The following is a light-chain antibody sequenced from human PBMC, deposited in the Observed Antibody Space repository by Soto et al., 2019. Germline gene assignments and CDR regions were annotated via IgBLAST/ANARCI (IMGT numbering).Light chain of an antibody. V-gene: IGKV1-5*01. CDR1: QSISKW. CDR3: QQYDSYSPLT. Sequence: IQMTQSPSTLSASVGDRVTMTCRASQSISKWLAWYQQKPGTAPKLLIYDASNLESGVPSRFSGSGSGTEFTLTIRSLRPDDFATYYCQQYDSYSPLTFGGGTKVDI. CDR2: DAS. J-gene: IGKJ4*01.